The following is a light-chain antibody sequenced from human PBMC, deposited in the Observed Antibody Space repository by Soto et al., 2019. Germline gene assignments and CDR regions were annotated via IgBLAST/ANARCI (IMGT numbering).Light chain of an antibody. CDR3: QSYDSSLSGSV. J-gene: IGLJ7*02. CDR1: SSNIGAGYD. CDR2: GNS. Sequence: QSVLTQPPSVSGAPGQRVTISCTGSSSNIGAGYDVHWYQHLPGTAPKLLIYGNSNRPSGVPDRFSGSKSGTSASLAITGLQAEDEADYYCQSYDSSLSGSVFGGGTQLTAL. V-gene: IGLV1-40*01.